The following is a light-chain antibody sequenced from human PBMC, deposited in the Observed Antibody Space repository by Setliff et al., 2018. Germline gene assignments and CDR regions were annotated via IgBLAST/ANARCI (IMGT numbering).Light chain of an antibody. CDR2: DVN. Sequence: QSALTQPASVSGSPGQSITISCTGTSSDVGGYKYVSWYQQHPGKAPRLMIYDVNKQPSGVSYRFSGSKSGNTATLTISGLQAEDEADYYCSSYTSSTTRIFGGGTKVTVL. CDR1: SSDVGGYKY. J-gene: IGLJ2*01. CDR3: SSYTSSTTRI. V-gene: IGLV2-14*03.